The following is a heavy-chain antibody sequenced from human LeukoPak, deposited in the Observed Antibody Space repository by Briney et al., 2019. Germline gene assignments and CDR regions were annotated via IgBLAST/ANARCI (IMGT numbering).Heavy chain of an antibody. Sequence: GGSLRLSCAASGFTFSSYGMHWVRQAPGKGLGWVAFIRYDGSNKYYADSVKGRFTISRDNSKNTLYLQTNSLRAEDTAVYYCAKGIGYCSSTSCPWYYYYYMDVWGKGTTVTVSS. V-gene: IGHV3-30*02. J-gene: IGHJ6*03. CDR2: IRYDGSNK. CDR3: AKGIGYCSSTSCPWYYYYYMDV. CDR1: GFTFSSYG. D-gene: IGHD2-2*01.